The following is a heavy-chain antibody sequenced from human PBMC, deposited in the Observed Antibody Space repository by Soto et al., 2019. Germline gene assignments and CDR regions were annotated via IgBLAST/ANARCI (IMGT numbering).Heavy chain of an antibody. J-gene: IGHJ5*02. V-gene: IGHV4-39*01. CDR3: ARHPAGQLVKSGDWFDP. CDR1: GGSISSSSYY. D-gene: IGHD6-6*01. CDR2: IYYSGST. Sequence: SETLSLTSTVSGGSISSSSYYWGWIRQPPGKGLEWIGSIYYSGSTYYNPSLKSRVTISVDTSKNRFSLKLSSVTAADTAVYYCARHPAGQLVKSGDWFDPWGQGTLVTVSS.